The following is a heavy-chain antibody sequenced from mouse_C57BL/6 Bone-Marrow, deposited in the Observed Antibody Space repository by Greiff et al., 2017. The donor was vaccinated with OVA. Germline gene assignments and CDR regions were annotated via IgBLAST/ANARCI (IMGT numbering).Heavy chain of an antibody. CDR2: INPYNGAT. D-gene: IGHD2-5*01. CDR3: ARTYYSISLYYFDY. J-gene: IGHJ2*01. Sequence: VHVKPSGPELVKPGDSVKISCKASGYSFTGYFMNWVMQSHGKSLEWIGRINPYNGATFYNQKFKGKATFTVDKYSGTDHMELRGLTSEDSAVYYCARTYYSISLYYFDYWGQDTTLTESS. CDR1: GYSFTGYF. V-gene: IGHV1-20*01.